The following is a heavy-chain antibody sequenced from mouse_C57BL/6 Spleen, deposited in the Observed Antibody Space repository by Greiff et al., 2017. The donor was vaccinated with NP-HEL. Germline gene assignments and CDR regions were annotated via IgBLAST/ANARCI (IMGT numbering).Heavy chain of an antibody. V-gene: IGHV1-42*01. Sequence: EVQLQQSGPELVKPGASVKISCKASGYSFTGYYMNWVKQSPEKSLEWIGEINPSTGGTTYNQKFKAKATLTVDKSSSTAYMQLKSLTSEDSAVYYCARPGRGYFDVWGTGTTVTVSS. J-gene: IGHJ1*03. CDR2: INPSTGGT. CDR1: GYSFTGYY. D-gene: IGHD1-1*01. CDR3: ARPGRGYFDV.